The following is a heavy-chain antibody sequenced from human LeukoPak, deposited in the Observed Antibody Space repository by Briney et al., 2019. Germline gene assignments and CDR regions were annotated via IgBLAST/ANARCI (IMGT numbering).Heavy chain of an antibody. CDR3: ARGKGSNDYGDPGAFDI. Sequence: SETLSLTCAVYGASFSTYYWSWIRQPPGKGLEWIGSIYYSGSTYYNPSLKSRVTISVDTSKNQFSLKLSSVTAADTAVYYCARGKGSNDYGDPGAFDIWGQGTMVTVSS. CDR2: IYYSGST. D-gene: IGHD4-17*01. J-gene: IGHJ3*02. V-gene: IGHV4-34*01. CDR1: GASFSTYY.